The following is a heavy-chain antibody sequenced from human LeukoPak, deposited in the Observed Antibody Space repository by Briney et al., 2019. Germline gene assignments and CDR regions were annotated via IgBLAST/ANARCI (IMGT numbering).Heavy chain of an antibody. D-gene: IGHD1-14*01. Sequence: GRSLRLSCAASGFTFSSYAMHWVRQAPGKGLEWVAVISYDGSNKYYADSVKGRFTISRDNSKNTLYLQMNSLRAEDTAVYYCARGPPSRRFFDYWGQGTLVTVSS. V-gene: IGHV3-30-3*01. J-gene: IGHJ4*02. CDR2: ISYDGSNK. CDR1: GFTFSSYA. CDR3: ARGPPSRRFFDY.